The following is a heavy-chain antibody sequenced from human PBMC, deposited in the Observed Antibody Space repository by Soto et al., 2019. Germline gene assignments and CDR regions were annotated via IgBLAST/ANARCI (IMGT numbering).Heavy chain of an antibody. CDR1: GGSINGYY. CDR3: ARDWGGGTFDY. J-gene: IGHJ4*02. CDR2: ISYSGST. D-gene: IGHD3-16*01. V-gene: IGHV4-59*01. Sequence: PSETLSLTCTVSGGSINGYYWSWIRQPPGKGLEWIGYISYSGSTNYNPSLKSRVTISVDTSKNQFSLRLSSVTAADTAVYYCARDWGGGTFDYWGQGTLVTVSS.